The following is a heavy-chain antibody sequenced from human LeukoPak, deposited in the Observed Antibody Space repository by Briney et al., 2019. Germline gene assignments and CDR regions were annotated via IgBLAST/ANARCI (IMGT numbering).Heavy chain of an antibody. Sequence: ASVKVSCKASGYTFTSYAMNWVRQAPGQGLEWMGWINTNTGNPTYAQGFTGWFVFSLDTSVSTAYLQISSLKAEDTAVYYCARDWDYDILTGYYIPPDFDYWGQGTLVTVSS. J-gene: IGHJ4*02. CDR2: INTNTGNP. CDR3: ARDWDYDILTGYYIPPDFDY. V-gene: IGHV7-4-1*02. D-gene: IGHD3-9*01. CDR1: GYTFTSYA.